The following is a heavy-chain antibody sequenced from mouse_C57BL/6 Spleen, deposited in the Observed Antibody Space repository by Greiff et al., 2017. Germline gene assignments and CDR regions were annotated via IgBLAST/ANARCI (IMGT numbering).Heavy chain of an antibody. V-gene: IGHV3-6*01. CDR3: AIIYYYGLWYFDV. J-gene: IGHJ1*03. CDR1: GYSITSGYY. Sequence: EVQLQQSGPGLVKPSQSLSLTCSVTGYSITSGYYWNWIRQFPGNKLEWMGYISYDGSNNYNPSLKNRISITRDTSKNQFFLKLNSVTTEDTATXSCAIIYYYGLWYFDVWGTGTTVTVSS. CDR2: ISYDGSN. D-gene: IGHD1-1*01.